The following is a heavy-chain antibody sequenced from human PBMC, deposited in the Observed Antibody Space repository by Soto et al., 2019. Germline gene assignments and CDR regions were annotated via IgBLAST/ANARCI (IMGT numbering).Heavy chain of an antibody. CDR1: GYTFTNYW. D-gene: IGHD4-17*01. J-gene: IGHJ5*02. CDR2: IYPGDSDT. Sequence: GESLKITLKASGYTFTNYWIVWVRQVPGKGLEWMGLIYPGDSDTRYNPSFQGQVTISADKSTSAAYLQWNSLMASDTAIYYCARSGRSGLRWLDFFDPWGQGTLVTVSS. CDR3: ARSGRSGLRWLDFFDP. V-gene: IGHV5-51*01.